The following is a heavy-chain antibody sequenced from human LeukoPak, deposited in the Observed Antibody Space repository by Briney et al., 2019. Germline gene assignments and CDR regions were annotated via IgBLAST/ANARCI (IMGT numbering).Heavy chain of an antibody. Sequence: KPSETLSLTCTVSGGSISTYYWSWIRQPAGKGLEWIGRIYTTGITNYNPSLKSRVTMSVDTSKNQFSLKLSSVTAADTAVYYCAREDRSYWYFDLWGRGTLVTVSS. CDR1: GGSISTYY. CDR2: IYTTGIT. CDR3: AREDRSYWYFDL. D-gene: IGHD1-14*01. V-gene: IGHV4-4*07. J-gene: IGHJ2*01.